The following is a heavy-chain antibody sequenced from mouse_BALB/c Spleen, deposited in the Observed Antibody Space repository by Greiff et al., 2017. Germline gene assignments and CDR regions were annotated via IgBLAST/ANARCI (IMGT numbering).Heavy chain of an antibody. D-gene: IGHD1-1*01. V-gene: IGHV5-15*02. J-gene: IGHJ3*01. Sequence: EVQVVESGGGLVQPGGSRKLSCAASGFTFSDYGMAWVRQAPGKGPEWVAFISNLAYSIYYADTVTGRFTISRENAKNTLYLEMSSLRSEDTAMYYCARDYYGSSWFAYWGQGTLVTVSA. CDR1: GFTFSDYG. CDR2: ISNLAYSI. CDR3: ARDYYGSSWFAY.